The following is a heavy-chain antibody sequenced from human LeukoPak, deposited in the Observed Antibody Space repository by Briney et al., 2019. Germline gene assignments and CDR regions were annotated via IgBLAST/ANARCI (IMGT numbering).Heavy chain of an antibody. CDR1: GYRFTSYW. CDR3: ARRHYYCYYGMDV. J-gene: IGHJ6*02. Sequence: GESLKTSRKGSGYRFTSYWIGWVRQMPGKGREGRGIIYSGDTDTRYSPSFQRQVTISADKSISTAYLQWSSRKAADTAMYYCARRHYYCYYGMDVWGQGTTVTVSS. V-gene: IGHV5-51*01. CDR2: IYSGDTDT.